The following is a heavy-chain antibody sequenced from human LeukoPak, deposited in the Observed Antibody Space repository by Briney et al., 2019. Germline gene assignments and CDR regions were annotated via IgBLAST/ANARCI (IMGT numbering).Heavy chain of an antibody. CDR1: GFTFNRRG. CDR2: ISHDGSNK. J-gene: IGHJ6*03. V-gene: IGHV3-30*19. D-gene: IGHD3-10*01. Sequence: PGGSLRLSCAASGFTFNRRGMHWVRQAPGKGLEWVAVISHDGSNKYYADSVKGRFTISRDNSKNTLYLQMNSLRAEDTAVYYCAREAGDYYYYYMDVWGKGTTVTVSS. CDR3: AREAGDYYYYYMDV.